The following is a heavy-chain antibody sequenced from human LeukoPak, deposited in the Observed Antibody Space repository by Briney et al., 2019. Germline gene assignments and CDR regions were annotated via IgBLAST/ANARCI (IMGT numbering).Heavy chain of an antibody. CDR3: AKDQVRFFPVGMDV. Sequence: PGGSLRLSCAASGFTFSSYAMSWVRQAPGKGLEWVSAISGSGSSTYSADSVKGRFTISRDNSKNTLYLQMNSLSAEDTAVYYCAKDQVRFFPVGMDVWGQGTTVTVSS. CDR1: GFTFSSYA. V-gene: IGHV3-23*01. J-gene: IGHJ6*02. D-gene: IGHD3-3*01. CDR2: ISGSGSST.